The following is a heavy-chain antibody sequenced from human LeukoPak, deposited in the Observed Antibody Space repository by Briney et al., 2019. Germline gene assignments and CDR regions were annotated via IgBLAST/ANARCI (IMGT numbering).Heavy chain of an antibody. CDR1: GFTFSSYG. J-gene: IGHJ3*01. D-gene: IGHD3-16*02. CDR2: ISGSGGST. CDR3: AKGLFYVIGPRDAFDF. V-gene: IGHV3-23*01. Sequence: GGSLRLSCAASGFTFSSYGMSWVRQAPGKGLEWVSGISGSGGSTYYADSVKGRFTISRDNSKNTLYLQMNSLRAEDTAVYYCAKGLFYVIGPRDAFDFWGLGTMVTVSS.